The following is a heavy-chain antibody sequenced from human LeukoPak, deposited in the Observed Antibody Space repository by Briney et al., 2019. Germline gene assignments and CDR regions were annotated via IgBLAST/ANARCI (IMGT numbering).Heavy chain of an antibody. CDR3: ARNPAKVVPAVY. CDR1: GFTFSTYW. Sequence: QPGGSLRLSCAASGFTFSTYWMGWVRQAPGKGLEWVANINQDGSERYYVDSVKGRFTISRDNAKNSLSLQMNSLSAEDTAVYFCARNPAKVVPAVYWGQGTLVTVSS. V-gene: IGHV3-7*01. J-gene: IGHJ4*02. D-gene: IGHD2-2*01. CDR2: INQDGSER.